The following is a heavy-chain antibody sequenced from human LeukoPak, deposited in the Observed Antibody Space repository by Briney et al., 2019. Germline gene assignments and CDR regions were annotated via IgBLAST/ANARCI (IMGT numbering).Heavy chain of an antibody. Sequence: GGSLRLSCAGSGFTFSSTPLSWVRQASGKGLEWVSAINPSGGNTYYADSVRGRFTISRDNSKNTLYLQMNTLRAEDTAVYYCATTKQARRYFDYWGQGTLVTVSS. CDR3: ATTKQARRYFDY. CDR2: INPSGGNT. D-gene: IGHD1-1*01. CDR1: GFTFSSTP. J-gene: IGHJ4*02. V-gene: IGHV3-23*01.